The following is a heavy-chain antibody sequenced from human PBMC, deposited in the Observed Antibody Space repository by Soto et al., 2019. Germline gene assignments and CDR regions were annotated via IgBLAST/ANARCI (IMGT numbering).Heavy chain of an antibody. CDR3: AREAAYYDILTGYYPPADFDY. V-gene: IGHV3-7*01. CDR1: GFTFSSYW. Sequence: PGGSLRLSCAASGFTFSSYWMSWVRQAPGKGLEWVANIKQDGSEKYYVDSVKGRFTISRDNAKNSLYLQMNSLRAEDTAVYYCAREAAYYDILTGYYPPADFDYWGQGTLVTVSS. J-gene: IGHJ4*02. CDR2: IKQDGSEK. D-gene: IGHD3-9*01.